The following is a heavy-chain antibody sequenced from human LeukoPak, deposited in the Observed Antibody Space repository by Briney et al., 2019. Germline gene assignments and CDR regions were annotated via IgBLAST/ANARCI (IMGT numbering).Heavy chain of an antibody. CDR1: GSISSGSYY. CDR3: AREGQQLVPPFDY. J-gene: IGHJ4*02. Sequence: SETLSLTCTVSGSISSGSYYWSWIRQSAGKGLEWIGRIYVSGSTNYNPSLESRVTISVDTSKNQFSLQLTSLTAADTAVYYCAREGQQLVPPFDYWGQGTLVTVSS. CDR2: IYVSGST. D-gene: IGHD6-6*01. V-gene: IGHV4-61*02.